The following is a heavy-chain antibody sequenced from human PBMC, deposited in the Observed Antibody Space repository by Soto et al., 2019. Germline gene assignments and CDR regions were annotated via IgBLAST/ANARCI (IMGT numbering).Heavy chain of an antibody. V-gene: IGHV1-18*01. J-gene: IGHJ4*02. CDR3: ARDEYKRGTDYFDC. CDR1: GYTFTSYG. Sequence: GASVKVSCKASGYTFTSYGIIWVRQAPGQGLEWMGWISAYSGNTNYAQKLQGRVTMTTDTSTSTAYMELRSLRSDDTAVYYCARDEYKRGTDYFDCWGQGTLVTVSS. CDR2: ISAYSGNT. D-gene: IGHD6-6*01.